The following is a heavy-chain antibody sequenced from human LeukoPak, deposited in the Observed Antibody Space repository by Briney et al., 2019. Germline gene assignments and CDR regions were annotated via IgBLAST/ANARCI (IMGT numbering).Heavy chain of an antibody. CDR3: ARGERVAAAGTSYFDY. CDR2: IYYSGST. J-gene: IGHJ4*01. V-gene: IGHV4-39*07. CDR1: GGSISSSSYY. D-gene: IGHD6-13*01. Sequence: SETLSLTCTVSGGSISSSSYYWGWIRQPPGKGLEWIGSIYYSGSTYYNPSLKSRVTISVDTSKNQFSLKLSSVTAADTAVYYCARGERVAAAGTSYFDYWGQEPWSPSPQ.